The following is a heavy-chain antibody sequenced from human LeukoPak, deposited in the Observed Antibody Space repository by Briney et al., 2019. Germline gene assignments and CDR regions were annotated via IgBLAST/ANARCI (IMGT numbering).Heavy chain of an antibody. CDR3: AGINDYGDPTGAFDI. Sequence: GGSLRLSCAASGFTFSGSAMHWVRQASGKGLEWVGRIRSKANSYATAYAASVKGRFTISRDDSKNTAYLQMNSLKTEDTAVYYCAGINDYGDPTGAFDIWGQGTMVTVSS. D-gene: IGHD4-17*01. CDR1: GFTFSGSA. V-gene: IGHV3-73*01. CDR2: IRSKANSYAT. J-gene: IGHJ3*02.